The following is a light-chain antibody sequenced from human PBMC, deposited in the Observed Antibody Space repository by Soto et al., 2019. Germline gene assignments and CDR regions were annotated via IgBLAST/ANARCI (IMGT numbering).Light chain of an antibody. V-gene: IGLV3-25*03. J-gene: IGLJ2*01. CDR1: ALPKQY. Sequence: SYELTQPPSVSVSPGQTASITCSGDALPKQYAYWYQQKPGQAPVLVIYKDSERPSGITERFSGSSSGTTVTLTISGVQAADEADYYCQSADSSGTARIFGGGTKVTVL. CDR2: KDS. CDR3: QSADSSGTARI.